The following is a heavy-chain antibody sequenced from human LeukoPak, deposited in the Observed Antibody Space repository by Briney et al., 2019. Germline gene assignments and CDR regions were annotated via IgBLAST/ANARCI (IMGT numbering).Heavy chain of an antibody. CDR2: IYYSGST. J-gene: IGHJ4*02. Sequence: SETLSLTCTVSGGSMSSSSYYWGWIRPPPGKGLEWIGSIYYSGSTYQNPSLKSRVTISIDTSKNQFSLKLSSVTAADTAVYYCARVPTVTFFDYWGQGTLVTVSS. V-gene: IGHV4-39*07. CDR3: ARVPTVTFFDY. D-gene: IGHD4-17*01. CDR1: GGSMSSSSYY.